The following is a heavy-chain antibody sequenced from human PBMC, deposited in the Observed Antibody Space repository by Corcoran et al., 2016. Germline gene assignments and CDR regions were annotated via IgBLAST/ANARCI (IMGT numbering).Heavy chain of an antibody. D-gene: IGHD3-22*01. CDR3: ARDFTYDSSGYYSDY. Sequence: EVQLVESGGGLVKPGGSLRLSCAASGFTFSSYSMNWVRQAPGKGLEWVSSISSSSSYIYYAASVKGRFTISRDNAKNSLYLQMNSLRAEDTAVYYCARDFTYDSSGYYSDYWGQGTLVTVSS. V-gene: IGHV3-21*01. CDR2: ISSSSSYI. CDR1: GFTFSSYS. J-gene: IGHJ4*02.